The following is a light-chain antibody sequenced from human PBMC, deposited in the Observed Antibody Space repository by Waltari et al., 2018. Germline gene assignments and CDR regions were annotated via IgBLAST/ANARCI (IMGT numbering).Light chain of an antibody. CDR2: QDT. Sequence: SYELTQPPSVSVSPGQPASLPCSGDKLGDFYPCWYQQKPGQSPGLVIYQDTRRPAGIPERFSGSNSGNTATLTISGTQAMDEADYYCQAWDSITSHVVFGGGTKLTVL. CDR3: QAWDSITSHVV. CDR1: KLGDFY. J-gene: IGLJ2*01. V-gene: IGLV3-1*01.